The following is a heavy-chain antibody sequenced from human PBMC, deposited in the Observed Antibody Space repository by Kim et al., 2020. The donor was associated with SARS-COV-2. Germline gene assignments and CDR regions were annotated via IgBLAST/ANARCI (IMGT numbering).Heavy chain of an antibody. J-gene: IGHJ4*02. CDR3: ARAASGSFAL. D-gene: IGHD1-26*01. CDR2: IDAGNGNT. Sequence: ASVKVSCKASGYTFTSYAIHWVRQAPGQRLEWMGWIDAGNGNTKYSQNFQGRVTMTRDTSASTAYMELSSLRSEDTAVYYCARAASGSFALWGQGTLVTVSS. V-gene: IGHV1-3*01. CDR1: GYTFTSYA.